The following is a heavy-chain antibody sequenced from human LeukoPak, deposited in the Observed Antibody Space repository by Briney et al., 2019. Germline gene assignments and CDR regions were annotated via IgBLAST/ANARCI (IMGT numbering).Heavy chain of an antibody. Sequence: SETLSLTCTVSGCSISSYYWSWIRQPPGKGLEWIGYIYYSGSTNYNPSLKSRVTISVDTSKNQFSLKLSSVTAADTAVYYCARAVRYFDQGLAYWGQGTLVTVSS. CDR1: GCSISSYY. CDR3: ARAVRYFDQGLAY. J-gene: IGHJ4*02. V-gene: IGHV4-59*01. CDR2: IYYSGST. D-gene: IGHD3-9*01.